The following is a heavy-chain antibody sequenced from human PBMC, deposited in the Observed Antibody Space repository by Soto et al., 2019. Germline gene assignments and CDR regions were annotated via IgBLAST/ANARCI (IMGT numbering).Heavy chain of an antibody. D-gene: IGHD5-18*01. CDR3: TTGAVDTAMADFYYFDY. V-gene: IGHV3-15*07. J-gene: IGHJ4*02. Sequence: GGSLRLSCAASGFTFSNAWMNWVRQAPGKGLEWVGRIKSKTDGGTTDYAAPVKGRFTISRDDSKNTLYLQMNSLETEDTAVYYCTTGAVDTAMADFYYFDYWGQGTLVTVSS. CDR2: IKSKTDGGTT. CDR1: GFTFSNAW.